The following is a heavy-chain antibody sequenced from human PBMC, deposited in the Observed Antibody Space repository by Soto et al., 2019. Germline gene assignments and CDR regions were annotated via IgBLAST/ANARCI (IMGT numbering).Heavy chain of an antibody. J-gene: IGHJ6*02. D-gene: IGHD3-22*01. CDR3: AAMRVVVITTIYYYYGMDV. CDR1: GGSNSSSSYY. V-gene: IGHV4-39*01. Sequence: SETLSLTCTVSGGSNSSSSYYWGWIRQPPGKGLEWIGSIYYSGSTYYNPSLESRVTISVDTSKNQFSLKLSSVTAADTAVYYCAAMRVVVITTIYYYYGMDVWGQGTTVTVSS. CDR2: IYYSGST.